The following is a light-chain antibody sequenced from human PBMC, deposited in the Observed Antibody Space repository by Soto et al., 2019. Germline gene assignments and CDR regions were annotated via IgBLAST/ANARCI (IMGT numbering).Light chain of an antibody. CDR2: TSS. CDR3: QQGYSRPRT. CDR1: QSISTS. J-gene: IGKJ1*01. V-gene: IGKV1-39*01. Sequence: DIQLTQSPSSLSASVGDRVTITCRASQSISTSLNWYQQKPGKAPNLLIFTSSNLESGVPSRFSGSGSGTGFTLTISSLHPEDFATYFCQQGYSRPRTFGQGTKVDIK.